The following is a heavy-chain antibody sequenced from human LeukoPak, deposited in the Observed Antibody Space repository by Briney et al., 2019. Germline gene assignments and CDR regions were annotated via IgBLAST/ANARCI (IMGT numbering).Heavy chain of an antibody. V-gene: IGHV3-30*02. CDR3: ARVSYYGDIFDY. CDR1: GFTFSTYG. CDR2: IHYDGTNK. D-gene: IGHD1-26*01. Sequence: PGGSLRLSCAASGFTFSTYGMHWVRQAPGKGLEWVTSIHYDGTNKYYAEAVKGRFTISRDNSKNTLYLQMNSLRAEDTAVYYCARVSYYGDIFDYWGQGTLVTVSS. J-gene: IGHJ4*02.